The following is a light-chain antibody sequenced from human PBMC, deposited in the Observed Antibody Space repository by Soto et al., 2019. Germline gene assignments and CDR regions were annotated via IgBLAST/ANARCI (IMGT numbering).Light chain of an antibody. J-gene: IGLJ3*02. Sequence: QAVVTQPASVSGSPGQSITISCTGTSSDVGGYNYVSWYQQHPGKAPKLMIYDVSNRPSGVSNRFSGSKSGNTASLTISGLQAEDEADYYCSSYTSSSTLVVGGGTKLTVL. CDR2: DVS. CDR1: SSDVGGYNY. V-gene: IGLV2-14*01. CDR3: SSYTSSSTLV.